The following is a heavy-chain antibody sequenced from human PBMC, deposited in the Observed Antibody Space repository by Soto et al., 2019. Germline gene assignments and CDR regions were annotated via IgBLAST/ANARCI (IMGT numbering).Heavy chain of an antibody. D-gene: IGHD1-26*01. J-gene: IGHJ6*02. CDR3: ARQWELSGYYYGMDV. Sequence: ASVKVSCKASGYTFSSYDFNWVRQATGQGREGMGWMNPNTGNTGYAQKFQGRVTMTRDTSISTAYMELSSLRSEDTAVYYCARQWELSGYYYGMDVWGQGTTVTVSS. V-gene: IGHV1-8*01. CDR2: MNPNTGNT. CDR1: GYTFSSYD.